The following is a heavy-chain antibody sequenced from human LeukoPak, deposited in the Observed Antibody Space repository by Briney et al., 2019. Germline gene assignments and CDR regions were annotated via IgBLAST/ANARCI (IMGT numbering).Heavy chain of an antibody. CDR3: ARLVGYCSGGSCYHFDY. D-gene: IGHD2-15*01. Sequence: GASLKISFQGSGYSFTSYWIGWVRQMPGKGLAWMGIIYPGDSDTRYSPSFQGQVTISADKSISTAYLQWSSLKASDTAMYYCARLVGYCSGGSCYHFDYWGQGTLVTVSS. CDR2: IYPGDSDT. J-gene: IGHJ4*02. V-gene: IGHV5-51*01. CDR1: GYSFTSYW.